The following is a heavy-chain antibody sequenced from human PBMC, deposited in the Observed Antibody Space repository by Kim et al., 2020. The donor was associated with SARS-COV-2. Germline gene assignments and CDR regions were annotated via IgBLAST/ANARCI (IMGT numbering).Heavy chain of an antibody. V-gene: IGHV4-34*01. D-gene: IGHD2-15*01. CDR1: GGSFSGYY. CDR3: ASNCSGGSCSSKDY. J-gene: IGHJ4*02. CDR2: INHSGST. Sequence: SETLSLTCAVYGGSFSGYYWSWIRQPPGKGLEWIGEINHSGSTNYNPSLKSRVTISVDTSKNQFSLKLSSVTAADTAVYYCASNCSGGSCSSKDYWGQGTLVTVSS.